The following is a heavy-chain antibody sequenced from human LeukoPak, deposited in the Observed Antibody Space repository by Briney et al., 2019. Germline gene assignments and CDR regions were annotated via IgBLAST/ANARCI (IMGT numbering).Heavy chain of an antibody. V-gene: IGHV3-66*01. D-gene: IGHD3-10*01. Sequence: GGSLRLSCAASGITASSNYVTWVRQAPGKGLEWVSVIYSGGGTYYADSVKGRFTISRDNSKNTLYLQMNSLRVEDTAVYYCAITQYGSGSYSDSWGQGTLVTVSP. J-gene: IGHJ5*02. CDR2: IYSGGGT. CDR3: AITQYGSGSYSDS. CDR1: GITASSNY.